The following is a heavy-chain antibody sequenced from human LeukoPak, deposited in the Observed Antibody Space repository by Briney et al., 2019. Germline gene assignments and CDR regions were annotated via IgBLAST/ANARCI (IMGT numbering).Heavy chain of an antibody. D-gene: IGHD2-15*01. CDR2: IEKDGSEK. Sequence: GGSLRLSCVASGFTFTSYWMTWVRQAPGEGLEWVANIEKDGSEKYYYVDSVKGRFTISRDNAKNSLYLQMNSLRAEDTAVYYCARELVGYCSGGSCYSMFDPWGQGTLVTVSS. V-gene: IGHV3-7*01. CDR1: GFTFTSYW. CDR3: ARELVGYCSGGSCYSMFDP. J-gene: IGHJ5*02.